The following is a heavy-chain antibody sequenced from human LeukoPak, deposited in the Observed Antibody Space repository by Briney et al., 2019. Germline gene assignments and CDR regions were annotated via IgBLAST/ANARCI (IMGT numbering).Heavy chain of an antibody. CDR2: ISGTGGST. V-gene: IGHV3-23*01. D-gene: IGHD1/OR15-1a*01. CDR3: AKDSGAVTGTTSHFDY. J-gene: IGHJ4*02. CDR1: RFTFSSYA. Sequence: GESQRLSCAASRFTFSSYAMNWVRQAPGKGLEWVSAISGTGGSTYYADSVKGRFTVSRDNSKNTLYLQMNSLRAEDTAVYYCAKDSGAVTGTTSHFDYWGQGTLVTVSS.